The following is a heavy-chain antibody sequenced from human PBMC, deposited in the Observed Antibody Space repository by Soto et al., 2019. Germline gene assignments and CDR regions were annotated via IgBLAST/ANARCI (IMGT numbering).Heavy chain of an antibody. J-gene: IGHJ2*01. CDR3: ARPLWRDDYNWGYFDL. D-gene: IGHD4-4*01. CDR1: GFTFSSYA. V-gene: IGHV3-30-3*01. Sequence: QVQLVESGGGVVQPGRSLRLSCAASGFTFSSYAIHWVRQAPGKRLEWVAVISYDGSNKYYADSVKGRFTISRDNSKNTLYLQMNSLRLEDTAVYYCARPLWRDDYNWGYFDLWGRGTLVTVSS. CDR2: ISYDGSNK.